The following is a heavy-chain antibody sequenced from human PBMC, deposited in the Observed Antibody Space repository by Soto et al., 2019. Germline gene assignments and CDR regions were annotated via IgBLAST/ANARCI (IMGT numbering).Heavy chain of an antibody. CDR2: IYYSGST. CDR3: AREGRISSSWYYFDY. V-gene: IGHV4-31*03. D-gene: IGHD6-13*01. J-gene: IGHJ4*02. Sequence: QVQLQESGPGLVKPSQTLSLTCTVSGGSISSGGYYWSRIRQHPGKGLEWIGYIYYSGSTYYNPSLKSRVTISVDTSMNQFSLKLSSVTAADTAVYYCAREGRISSSWYYFDYWGQGTLVTVSS. CDR1: GGSISSGGYY.